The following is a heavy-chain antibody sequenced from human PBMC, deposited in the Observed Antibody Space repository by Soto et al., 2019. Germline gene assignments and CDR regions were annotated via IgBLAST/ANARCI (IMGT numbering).Heavy chain of an antibody. CDR2: IYFAGTT. CDR1: NGSIRDNY. Sequence: SETLCLTWTVSNGSIRDNYWSWIRQPPGKGLEWIGYIYFAGTTTYNPSLKSRVTISLDASKNRFSLRLTSVTAADTAVYYCARLGAYFQALDSWGQGTLVTVS. CDR3: ARLGAYFQALDS. J-gene: IGHJ4*02. V-gene: IGHV4-59*08. D-gene: IGHD3-16*01.